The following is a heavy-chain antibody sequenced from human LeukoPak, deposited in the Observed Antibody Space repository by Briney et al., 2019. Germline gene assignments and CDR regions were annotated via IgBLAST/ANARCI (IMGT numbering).Heavy chain of an antibody. CDR3: AKELAATGSYYFDY. V-gene: IGHV3-23*01. CDR2: VSGSGGNT. Sequence: GGSLRLSCAASGFTFSSYAMSWVRQAPGKGLEWVSAVSGSGGNTYYADSVKGRFTISRDNSKNTLYLQMNSLRAEDTAIYYCAKELAATGSYYFDYWGQGTLVTVSS. J-gene: IGHJ4*02. D-gene: IGHD6-13*01. CDR1: GFTFSSYA.